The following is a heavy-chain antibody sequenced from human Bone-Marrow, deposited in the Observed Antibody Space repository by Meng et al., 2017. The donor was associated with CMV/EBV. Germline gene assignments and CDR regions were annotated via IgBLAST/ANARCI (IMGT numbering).Heavy chain of an antibody. V-gene: IGHV5-51*01. Sequence: GESLKISCKGSGYTFTTHWIAWVRQMPGKGLEWMGIIHPRVSDTRYRPSFEGQVTISTDKSITTAYLQWSGLKASDTAIYYCARTGSGYKGDYFDYWGQGTLVTVSS. CDR1: GYTFTTHW. CDR3: ARTGSGYKGDYFDY. D-gene: IGHD3-22*01. CDR2: IHPRVSDT. J-gene: IGHJ4*02.